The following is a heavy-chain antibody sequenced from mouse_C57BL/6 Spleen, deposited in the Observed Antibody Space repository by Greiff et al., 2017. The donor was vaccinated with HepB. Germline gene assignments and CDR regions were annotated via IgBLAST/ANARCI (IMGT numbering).Heavy chain of an antibody. Sequence: EASGVDFSRYWMSWVRRAPGKGLEWIGEINPDSSTINYAPSLKDKFIISRDNAKNTLYLQMSKVRSEDTALYYCARDDYGKAWFAYWGQGTLVTVSA. CDR1: GVDFSRYW. CDR3: ARDDYGKAWFAY. V-gene: IGHV4-1*01. D-gene: IGHD2-4*01. CDR2: INPDSSTI. J-gene: IGHJ3*01.